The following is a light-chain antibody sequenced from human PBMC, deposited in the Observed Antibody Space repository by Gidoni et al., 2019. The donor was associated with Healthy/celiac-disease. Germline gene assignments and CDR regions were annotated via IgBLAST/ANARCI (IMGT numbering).Light chain of an antibody. Sequence: QSVLTQPPSASGTPGPRVTISCSGSSSNIGSNTVNWYQQLPGTAPKLLIYSNKQRPSGVPDRFSGSKSGTSASLAISGLQSEDEADYYCAAWDDSLNGPVFGGGTKLTVL. V-gene: IGLV1-44*01. CDR3: AAWDDSLNGPV. CDR1: SSNIGSNT. CDR2: SNK. J-gene: IGLJ2*01.